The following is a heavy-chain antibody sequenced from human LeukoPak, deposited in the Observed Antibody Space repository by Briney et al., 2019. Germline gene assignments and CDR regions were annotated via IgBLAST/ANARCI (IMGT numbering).Heavy chain of an antibody. CDR1: GFTFSSYG. D-gene: IGHD1-26*01. V-gene: IGHV3-30*18. CDR2: ISYDGSNK. J-gene: IGHJ4*02. Sequence: PGGSLRLSCAASGFTFSSYGMHWVRQAPGKGLEWVAVISYDGSNKYYADSVKGRFTISRDNSKNTLYLLMTSLRVEDTAVYYCANRIVGAKHFDYWGQGTLVTVSS. CDR3: ANRIVGAKHFDY.